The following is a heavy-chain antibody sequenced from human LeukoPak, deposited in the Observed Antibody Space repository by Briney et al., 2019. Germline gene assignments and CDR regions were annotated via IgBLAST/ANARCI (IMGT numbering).Heavy chain of an antibody. J-gene: IGHJ4*02. CDR2: ISGSGGGT. CDR3: AKEYYDFWSGYPHDY. CDR1: GFTFSSYA. D-gene: IGHD3-3*01. Sequence: GGSLRLSCAASGFTFSSYAMSWVRQAPGKGLEWVSAISGSGGGTYYADSVKGRFTISRDNSKNTLYLQMNSLRAEDTAVYYCAKEYYDFWSGYPHDYWGQGTLVTVSS. V-gene: IGHV3-23*01.